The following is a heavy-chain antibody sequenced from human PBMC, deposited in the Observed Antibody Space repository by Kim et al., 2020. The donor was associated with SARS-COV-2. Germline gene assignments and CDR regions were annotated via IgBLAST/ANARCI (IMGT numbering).Heavy chain of an antibody. V-gene: IGHV3-48*03. D-gene: IGHD3-16*02. CDR3: ARDYDYVWGSYRPGLFDP. Sequence: KGRFTISRDNAKNSLYLQMNSLRAEDTAVYYCARDYDYVWGSYRPGLFDPWGQGTLVTVSS. J-gene: IGHJ5*02.